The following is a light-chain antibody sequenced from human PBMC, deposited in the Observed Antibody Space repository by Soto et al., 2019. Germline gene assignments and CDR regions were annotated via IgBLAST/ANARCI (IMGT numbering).Light chain of an antibody. J-gene: IGLJ2*01. CDR1: SSDVGTYNR. Sequence: QSVLTQPPSVSGSPGQSVTISCTGTSSDVGTYNRVSWYQQPTGAAPKLIIYEVTNRPSGVPDRFSGSKSGNTASLTISGLQVEDEADYFCGSFTSTTTLFGGGTKLTVL. CDR2: EVT. V-gene: IGLV2-18*02. CDR3: GSFTSTTTL.